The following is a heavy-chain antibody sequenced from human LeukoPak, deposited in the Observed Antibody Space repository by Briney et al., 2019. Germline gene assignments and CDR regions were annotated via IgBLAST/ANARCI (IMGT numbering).Heavy chain of an antibody. CDR3: ARDGTAAGLYFDL. Sequence: GGSLRLSCAVSGFTFSDYWMNWVRQAPGKGLEWVASINQNGGEKSYVDSVKGRFTISRDNPKNSLYLQMSSLRAEDTAVHYCARDGTAAGLYFDLWGQGTLVTVSS. J-gene: IGHJ4*01. V-gene: IGHV3-7*01. CDR1: GFTFSDYW. CDR2: INQNGGEK. D-gene: IGHD6-13*01.